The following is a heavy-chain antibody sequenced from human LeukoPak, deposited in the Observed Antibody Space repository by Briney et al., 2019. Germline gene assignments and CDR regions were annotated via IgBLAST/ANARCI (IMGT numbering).Heavy chain of an antibody. CDR1: GGTFSSYA. D-gene: IGHD3-22*01. CDR3: ARVLPVYDSSGYYGDTFAWYFDL. J-gene: IGHJ2*01. V-gene: IGHV1-69*13. Sequence: RVASVKVSCKASGGTFSSYAISWVRQAPGQGLEWMGGIIPIFGTANYAQKFQGRVTITADESTSTAYMELSSLRSEDTAVYYCARVLPVYDSSGYYGDTFAWYFDLWGRGTLVTVSS. CDR2: IIPIFGTA.